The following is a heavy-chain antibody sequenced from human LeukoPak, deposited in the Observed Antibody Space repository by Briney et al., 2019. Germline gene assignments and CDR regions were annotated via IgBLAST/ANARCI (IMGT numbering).Heavy chain of an antibody. D-gene: IGHD4-23*01. J-gene: IGHJ6*03. CDR2: ISGSGGST. CDR3: AKVPSGNPLGNMDV. CDR1: GFTFSSYA. V-gene: IGHV3-23*01. Sequence: PGGSLRLSYAASGFTFSSYAMSWVRQAPGKGLEWVSAISGSGGSTYYADSVKGRFTISRDNSKNTLYLQMNSLRAEDTAVYYCAKVPSGNPLGNMDVWGKGTTVTVSS.